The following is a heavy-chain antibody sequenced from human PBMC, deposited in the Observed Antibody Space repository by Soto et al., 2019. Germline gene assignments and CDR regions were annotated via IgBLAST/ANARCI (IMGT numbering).Heavy chain of an antibody. CDR1: GYSFTSYW. CDR2: IYPGDSDT. CDR3: ARGCSGGSCYSGAFDI. Sequence: SLKISGKGSGYSFTSYWIGWVRQMPGKGLEWMGIIYPGDSDTRYSPSFQGQVTISADKSISTAYLQWSSLKASDTAMYYCARGCSGGSCYSGAFDIWGQGTMVTVSS. D-gene: IGHD2-15*01. J-gene: IGHJ3*02. V-gene: IGHV5-51*01.